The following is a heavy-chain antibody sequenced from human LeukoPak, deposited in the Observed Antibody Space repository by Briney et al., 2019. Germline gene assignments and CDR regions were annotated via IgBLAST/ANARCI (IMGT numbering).Heavy chain of an antibody. J-gene: IGHJ6*03. D-gene: IGHD2-2*01. CDR1: GGSLSGYY. V-gene: IGHV4-34*01. Sequence: KSSETLSLTCAVYGGSLSGYYWSWIRQPPGKGLEWIGEINHSGSTNYNPSLKSRVTISVDTSKNQFSLKLSSVTAADTAVYYCARVDIVVVPAAMGVSYYMDVWGKGTTVTVSS. CDR2: INHSGST. CDR3: ARVDIVVVPAAMGVSYYMDV.